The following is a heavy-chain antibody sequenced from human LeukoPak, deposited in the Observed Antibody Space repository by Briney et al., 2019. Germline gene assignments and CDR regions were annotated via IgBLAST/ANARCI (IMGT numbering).Heavy chain of an antibody. V-gene: IGHV1-2*06. CDR3: ARVKYYYDSSGYYHFDY. J-gene: IGHJ4*02. Sequence: ASVKVSCKASGYTFTSYAMHWVRQAPGQGLEWMGRINPNSGGTNYAQKFQGRVTMTRDTSISTAYMELSRLRSDDTAVYYCARVKYYYDSSGYYHFDYWGQGTLVTVSS. D-gene: IGHD3-22*01. CDR2: INPNSGGT. CDR1: GYTFTSYA.